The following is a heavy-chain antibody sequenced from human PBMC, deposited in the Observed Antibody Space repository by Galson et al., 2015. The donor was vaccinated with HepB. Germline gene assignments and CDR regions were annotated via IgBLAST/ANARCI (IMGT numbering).Heavy chain of an antibody. CDR3: ARGGGFYGSYTEYYFDD. CDR1: GFTFSNYA. V-gene: IGHV3-30-3*01. D-gene: IGHD2-2*02. Sequence: SLRLSCAASGFTFSNYAMHWVRQAPGKGLEWVSFISYDGTNKYYAHSVTGRFTISRDTSENTLYLRMNSLRPDDSAVYYCARGGGFYGSYTEYYFDDWGQGTRVTVSS. J-gene: IGHJ4*02. CDR2: ISYDGTNK.